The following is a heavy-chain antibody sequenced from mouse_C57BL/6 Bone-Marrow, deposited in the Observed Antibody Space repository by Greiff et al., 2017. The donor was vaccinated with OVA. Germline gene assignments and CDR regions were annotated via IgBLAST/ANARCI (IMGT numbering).Heavy chain of an antibody. V-gene: IGHV1-69*01. J-gene: IGHJ1*03. CDR3: AREGHYYGSSYCYFDV. CDR1: GYTFTSYW. CDR2: IDPSDSYT. Sequence: VQLQQPGAELVMPGASVKLSCKASGYTFTSYWMHWVKQRPGQGLEWIGEIDPSDSYTNYNQKFKGKSTLTVDKSSSTAYMQLSSLTSEDSAVYYCAREGHYYGSSYCYFDVWGTGTTVTVSS. D-gene: IGHD1-1*01.